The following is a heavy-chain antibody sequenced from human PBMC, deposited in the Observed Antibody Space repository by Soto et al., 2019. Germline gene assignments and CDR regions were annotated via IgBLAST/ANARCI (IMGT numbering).Heavy chain of an antibody. CDR2: MNPNTGNR. Sequence: QVQLEQSGAEVKKPGASVKVSCKASGYTFSTYDINWVRQAPGQGPEWMGWMNPNTGNRGFAQKFQGRIPLTRXTSISTAYMELSSLTSEDTAVYYCARYIFARAFDFWGQGTMVTVSS. J-gene: IGHJ3*01. D-gene: IGHD2-21*01. V-gene: IGHV1-8*02. CDR3: ARYIFARAFDF. CDR1: GYTFSTYD.